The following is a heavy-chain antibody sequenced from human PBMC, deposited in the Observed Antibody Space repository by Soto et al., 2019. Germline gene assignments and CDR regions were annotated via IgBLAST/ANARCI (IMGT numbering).Heavy chain of an antibody. CDR1: GFTFGSYA. V-gene: IGHV3-23*01. D-gene: IGHD5-12*01. CDR3: ANAKYSGYDISLNFDY. Sequence: EVQLLESGGGLVQPGGSLRLSCAVSGFTFGSYAMSWVRQAPGKGLEWVSGIGGSGGSTYYADSVKGRFTSSRDNSKSTLYLQMNSLRVEDTAVYYCANAKYSGYDISLNFDYWGQGTLATVSS. CDR2: IGGSGGST. J-gene: IGHJ4*02.